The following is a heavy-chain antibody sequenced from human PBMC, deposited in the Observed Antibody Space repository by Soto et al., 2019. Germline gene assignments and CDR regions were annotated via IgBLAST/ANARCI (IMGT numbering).Heavy chain of an antibody. V-gene: IGHV3-21*01. CDR1: GFSFSSYT. J-gene: IGHJ4*02. CDR3: VRIECSAATAYRREGVLDY. D-gene: IGHD3-10*01. CDR2: TSGNSNYK. Sequence: EVQLVESGGGLVNPGGSLRLSCAASGFSFSSYTMDWVRQSPGKGLEWVSSTSGNSNYKYYADSVKCRFTISRDNAQNSLFLHMSSLSAEDSGVYYCVRIECSAATAYRREGVLDYWGPGPLVTVSS.